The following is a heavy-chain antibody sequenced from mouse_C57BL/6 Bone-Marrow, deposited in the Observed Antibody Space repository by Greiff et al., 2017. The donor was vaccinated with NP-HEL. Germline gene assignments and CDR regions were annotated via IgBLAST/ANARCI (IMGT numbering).Heavy chain of an antibody. CDR1: GYTFTSYW. D-gene: IGHD2-4*01. CDR2: IDPSDSYT. Sequence: QVQLQQPGAELVRPGTSVKLSCKASGYTFTSYWMHWVKQRPGQGLEWIGVIDPSDSYTNYNQKFKGKATLTVDTSSSTAYMQLSSLTSEDSAVYYCARWGLRRGYAMDYWGQGTSVTVSS. CDR3: ARWGLRRGYAMDY. V-gene: IGHV1-59*01. J-gene: IGHJ4*01.